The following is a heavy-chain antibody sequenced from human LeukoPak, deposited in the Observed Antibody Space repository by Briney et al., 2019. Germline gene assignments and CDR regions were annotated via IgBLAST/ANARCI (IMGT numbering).Heavy chain of an antibody. Sequence: SETLSLTCTVSGGSISSGDYYWSWIRQPPGKGLEWIGYIYYSGSTYYNPSLKSRVTISVDTSKNQFSLKLSSVTAADTAVYYCARAPGDYCSSTSCYGGFDYWGQRTLVTVSS. CDR1: GGSISSGDYY. D-gene: IGHD2-2*01. J-gene: IGHJ4*02. CDR2: IYYSGST. V-gene: IGHV4-30-4*01. CDR3: ARAPGDYCSSTSCYGGFDY.